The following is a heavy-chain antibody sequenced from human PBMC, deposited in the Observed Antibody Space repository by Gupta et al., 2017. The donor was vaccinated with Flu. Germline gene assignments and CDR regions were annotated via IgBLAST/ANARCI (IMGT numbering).Heavy chain of an antibody. CDR2: IYWNENRV. V-gene: IGHV3-9*01. CDR3: TKDITPGGADV. CDR1: GFPFDDYA. Sequence: EVQLVESGGGLVQPGRSLRLSCEASGFPFDDYAMHWVRQAPGKGLGWVSGIYWNENRVDHAESVKGRFSISRDRVKNSLYLQMNSLRVEDTALYYCTKDITPGGADVWGQGTTVTVSS. J-gene: IGHJ6*02. D-gene: IGHD1-14*01.